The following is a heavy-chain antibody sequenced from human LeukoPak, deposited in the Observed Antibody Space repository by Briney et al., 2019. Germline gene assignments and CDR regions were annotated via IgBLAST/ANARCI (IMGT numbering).Heavy chain of an antibody. V-gene: IGHV3-23*01. CDR2: ISGSGGST. CDR3: AKYSRLKYFDY. CDR1: GFTVSSNY. J-gene: IGHJ4*02. D-gene: IGHD6-13*01. Sequence: GGSLRLSCAASGFTVSSNYMSWVRQAPGKGLEWVSAISGSGGSTYYADSVKGRFTISRDNSKNTLYLQMNSLRAEDTAVYYCAKYSRLKYFDYWGQGTLVTVSS.